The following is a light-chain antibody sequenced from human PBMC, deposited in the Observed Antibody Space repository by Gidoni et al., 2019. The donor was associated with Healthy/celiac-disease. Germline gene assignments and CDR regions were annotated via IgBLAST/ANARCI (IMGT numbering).Light chain of an antibody. V-gene: IGKV3-20*01. Sequence: ESVLTQSPGTLSLSPGERATLSCRASQSVSSSYLAWYQQKPGQAPRLLIYGASSRATGIPDRFSCSGSGTDFTLTINRLEPEDFAVYYCQQYGSSPQTFGPGTKVDIK. J-gene: IGKJ3*01. CDR1: QSVSSSY. CDR3: QQYGSSPQT. CDR2: GAS.